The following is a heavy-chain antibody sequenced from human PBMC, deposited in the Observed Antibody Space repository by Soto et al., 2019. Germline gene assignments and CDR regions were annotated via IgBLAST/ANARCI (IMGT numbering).Heavy chain of an antibody. CDR2: IYYSGST. D-gene: IGHD6-13*01. V-gene: IGHV4-39*07. J-gene: IGHJ6*02. CDR1: GGSISSSSYY. Sequence: PSETLSVTCTVSGGSISSSSYYWGWIRQAPGKGLEWIGSIYYSGSTYYNPSLKSRVTISVDTSKNQFSLKLSSVTAADTAAYYCARGAGIAAAADYYYYGMDVWGQGTTVT. CDR3: ARGAGIAAAADYYYYGMDV.